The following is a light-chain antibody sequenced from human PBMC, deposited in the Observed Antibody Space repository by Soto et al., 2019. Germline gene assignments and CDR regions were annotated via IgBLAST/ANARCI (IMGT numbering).Light chain of an antibody. J-gene: IGKJ2*01. V-gene: IGKV1-5*03. Sequence: DIQMTQSPSTLSASVGDRVTITCRASQSISSWLAWYQQKPGKAPKLLIYKASSLESGVPSRFSGSGSGTEFTLTISSLQPEDFATYYCHQYNSYPYTFGQGTKLEIK. CDR3: HQYNSYPYT. CDR2: KAS. CDR1: QSISSW.